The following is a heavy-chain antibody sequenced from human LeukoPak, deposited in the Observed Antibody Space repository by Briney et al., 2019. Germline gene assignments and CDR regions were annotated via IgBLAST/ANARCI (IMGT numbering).Heavy chain of an antibody. CDR1: GFTFRTYA. Sequence: GGSLRLSCSASGFTFRTYAMAWVRQAPGKGLEWVSAISGSGGSTYYADSVKGRFTISRDNSKNTLYLQMNSLRAEDTAVYYCAKDLPRDDSGYDSWGQGTLVTVSS. CDR3: AKDLPRDDSGYDS. V-gene: IGHV3-23*01. D-gene: IGHD5-12*01. CDR2: ISGSGGST. J-gene: IGHJ4*02.